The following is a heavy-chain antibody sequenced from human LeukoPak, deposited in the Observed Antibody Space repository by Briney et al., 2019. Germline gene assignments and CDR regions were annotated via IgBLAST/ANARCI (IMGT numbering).Heavy chain of an antibody. CDR2: VSFDGSNK. J-gene: IGHJ6*03. CDR3: ARDSGTVGYYMDV. CDR1: GFTFSNYA. V-gene: IGHV3-30*04. D-gene: IGHD2-2*01. Sequence: GGSLRLSCVASGFTFSNYAMHWVRQAPGKGLEWVAIVSFDGSNKYYADSVKGRFTISRDNSKDTLYLQMNSLRAEDTAVYYCARDSGTVGYYMDVWGKGTTVTVSS.